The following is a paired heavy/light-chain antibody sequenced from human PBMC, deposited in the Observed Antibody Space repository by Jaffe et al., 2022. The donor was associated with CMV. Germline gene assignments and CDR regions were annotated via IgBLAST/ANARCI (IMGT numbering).Heavy chain of an antibody. CDR1: GFTFSNYA. J-gene: IGHJ4*02. Sequence: EVQLLESGGGLVQPGGSLRLSCAASGFTFSNYAMTWVRQAPGKGLEWVSTISGSSADTYYTDTVKGRFTISRDNSKKTLYLQMNSLRAEDTAIYYCAKDSATSSWPFNTPPDSWGQGTLVTVSS. D-gene: IGHD6-13*01. CDR2: ISGSSADT. V-gene: IGHV3-23*01. CDR3: AKDSATSSWPFNTPPDS.
Light chain of an antibody. V-gene: IGKV3-15*01. CDR2: GAS. CDR3: LQYNNWPRGT. CDR1: QGVSNN. J-gene: IGKJ1*01. Sequence: EIVMTQSPATLSVSPGERATLSCRASQGVSNNLAWYQQKLGQAPRLLISGASTRATGIPDRFSGSGSGTEFTLTISNLQSEDFAVYYCLQYNNWPRGTFGQGTKVEIK.